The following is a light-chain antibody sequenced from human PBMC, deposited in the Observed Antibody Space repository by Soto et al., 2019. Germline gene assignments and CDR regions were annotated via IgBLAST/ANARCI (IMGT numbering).Light chain of an antibody. CDR1: SSDVGRYKF. CDR3: SSYTGTNTWA. Sequence: QSVLTQPASVSGSLGQSITISCTGTSSDVGRYKFVSWYQQHPDKAPKLLIYEVTDRPPGVSNRFSGSKSGNTASLTISGLQADDEADYYCSSYTGTNTWAFGGGTK. V-gene: IGLV2-14*01. J-gene: IGLJ3*02. CDR2: EVT.